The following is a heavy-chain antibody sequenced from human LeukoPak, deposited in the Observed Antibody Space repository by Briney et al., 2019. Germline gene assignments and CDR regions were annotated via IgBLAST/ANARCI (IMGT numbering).Heavy chain of an antibody. CDR2: IYYSGST. V-gene: IGHV4-59*01. Sequence: SETLSLTCTVSGGSISSYYWSWIRQPPGKGPEWIGYIYYSGSTNYNPSLKSRVTASVDTSKNQFSLRLSSVTAADTAVYYCARAIGYSSVFDYWGQGTLVTVSS. CDR3: ARAIGYSSVFDY. J-gene: IGHJ4*02. D-gene: IGHD6-19*01. CDR1: GGSISSYY.